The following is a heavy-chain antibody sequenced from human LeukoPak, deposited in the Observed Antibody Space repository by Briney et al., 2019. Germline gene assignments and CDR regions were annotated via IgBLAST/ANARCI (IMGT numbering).Heavy chain of an antibody. D-gene: IGHD6-6*01. CDR2: IIPIFGTA. Sequence: ASVKVSCKASGGTFSSYAISWVRQAPGQGLEWMGGIIPIFGTANYAQKFQGRVTITADESTSTAYMELSSLRSEDTAVYYCARGGGLSSSDTWDYYYYMDVWGKGTTVTVSS. CDR3: ARGGGLSSSDTWDYYYYMDV. V-gene: IGHV1-69*13. J-gene: IGHJ6*03. CDR1: GGTFSSYA.